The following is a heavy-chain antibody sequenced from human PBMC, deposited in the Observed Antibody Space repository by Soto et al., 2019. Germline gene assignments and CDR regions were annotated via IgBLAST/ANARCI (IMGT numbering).Heavy chain of an antibody. J-gene: IGHJ4*01. D-gene: IGHD6-19*01. CDR1: GGTFSSYA. Sequence: QVQLVQSGAEVKKPGSSVKVSCKASGGTFSSYAISWVRQAPGQGLEWMGGIIPIFGTANYAQKFQGRATITAAKTTSTAYMALSSLRAEDTAVYYCGGAVAGDYYLDSWGHGTLVTFSS. V-gene: IGHV1-69*06. CDR3: GGAVAGDYYLDS. CDR2: IIPIFGTA.